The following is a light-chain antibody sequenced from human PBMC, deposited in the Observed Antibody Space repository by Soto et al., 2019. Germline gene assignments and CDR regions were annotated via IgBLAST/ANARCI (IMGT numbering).Light chain of an antibody. CDR3: QQYNSYSPYT. J-gene: IGKJ2*01. V-gene: IGKV1-5*03. CDR2: KVS. CDR1: QSISTY. Sequence: IQITYSPYPLSASVGDRVTITCRASQSISTYLAWYQQKLGNAPKLLIYKVSNLQSGVPTRFRGSGSGTEFTLTISSLQPDDFATYYCQQYNSYSPYTFGHGTNLEIK.